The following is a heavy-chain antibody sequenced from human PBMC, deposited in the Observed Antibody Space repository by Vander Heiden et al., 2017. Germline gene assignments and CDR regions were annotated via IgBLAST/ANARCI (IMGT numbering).Heavy chain of an antibody. CDR3: AISSGGYHDSFDI. J-gene: IGHJ3*02. V-gene: IGHV1-8*01. CDR1: GSSFTSYE. Sequence: QVLPLQSGTEPRTPGSSVKVSCRASGSSFTSYEVNWVRQAPGQGLEWMGRMNPYSGTTDYTQKFQGRVTMTGDTSMRTAYMELSSLKSEDTAVYYCAISSGGYHDSFDIWGQGTKVIVSS. CDR2: MNPYSGTT. D-gene: IGHD6-19*01.